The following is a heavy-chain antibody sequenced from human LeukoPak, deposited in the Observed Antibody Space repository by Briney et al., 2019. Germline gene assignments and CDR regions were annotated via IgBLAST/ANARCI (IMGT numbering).Heavy chain of an antibody. D-gene: IGHD3-22*01. CDR3: ARGLRGYKAFDI. Sequence: GASVKVSCKASGYTFSNYYIHWVRQAPGQGLEWMGIIGGSTNYAQKFQGRVTMTRDTSTSTAYMELRSLRSDDTGVYYCARGLRGYKAFDIWGQGTMVTVSS. CDR1: GYTFSNYY. V-gene: IGHV1-46*01. CDR2: IGGST. J-gene: IGHJ3*02.